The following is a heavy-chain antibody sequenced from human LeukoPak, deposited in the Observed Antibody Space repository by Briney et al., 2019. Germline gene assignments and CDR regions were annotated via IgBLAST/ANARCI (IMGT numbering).Heavy chain of an antibody. CDR1: GYTFTSYG. Sequence: ASVKVSCKASGYTFTSYGISWVRQAPGQGLEWMGWISAYNGNTNYAQKLQGRVTMTTDTSTSTAYMELRSLRSDDTAVYYCARLSFTMIVVVHHPDAFDIWGQGTMVTVSS. V-gene: IGHV1-18*01. CDR2: ISAYNGNT. CDR3: ARLSFTMIVVVHHPDAFDI. J-gene: IGHJ3*02. D-gene: IGHD3-22*01.